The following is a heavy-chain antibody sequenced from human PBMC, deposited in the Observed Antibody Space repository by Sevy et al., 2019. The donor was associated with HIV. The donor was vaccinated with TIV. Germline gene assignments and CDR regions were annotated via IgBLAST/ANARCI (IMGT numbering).Heavy chain of an antibody. CDR2: ISSSSSTI. CDR1: GFTFSSYS. D-gene: IGHD1-26*01. CDR3: ARDFRDSWVGANYYYYGMDV. J-gene: IGHJ6*02. Sequence: GGSLRLSCAASGFTFSSYSMNWVRQAPGKGLEWVSYISSSSSTIYYADSVKGQFTISREKAKNSLYLQLNSLRAEDSAVYYWARDFRDSWVGANYYYYGMDVWGQGTTVTVSS. V-gene: IGHV3-48*01.